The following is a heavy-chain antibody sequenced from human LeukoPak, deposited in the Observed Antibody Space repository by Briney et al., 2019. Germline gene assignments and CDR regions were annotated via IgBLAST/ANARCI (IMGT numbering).Heavy chain of an antibody. CDR2: IYYSGST. D-gene: IGHD6-13*01. CDR3: GRAQQGAAGGRYYYHGVDV. V-gene: IGHV4-31*03. Sequence: SQTLSLTCTVFGGSISSAGYYWSWIRQHPGKGLEWIGYIYYSGSTYYNPSLKSRVIISVDTSKNQFSLKLSSVTAADTAVYYCGRAQQGAAGGRYYYHGVDVWGQGTTVTVSS. CDR1: GGSISSAGYY. J-gene: IGHJ6*02.